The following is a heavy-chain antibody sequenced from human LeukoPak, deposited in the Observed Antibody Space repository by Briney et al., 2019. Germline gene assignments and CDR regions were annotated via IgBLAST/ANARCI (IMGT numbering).Heavy chain of an antibody. V-gene: IGHV1-2*02. J-gene: IGHJ4*02. CDR3: ASYPRYSSSPPFDY. D-gene: IGHD5-18*01. CDR1: GYTFTAYY. CDR2: INPNTGDT. Sequence: ASVKVSCKASGYTFTAYYMHWVRQAPGQGLEWMGWINPNTGDTNYAEKFQGRVTMTRDTTISTAYMELSRLTSGDTAVYYCASYPRYSSSPPFDYWGQGTLVTVSS.